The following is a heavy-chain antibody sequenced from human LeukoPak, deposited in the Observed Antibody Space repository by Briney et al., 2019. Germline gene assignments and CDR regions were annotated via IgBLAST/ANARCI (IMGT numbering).Heavy chain of an antibody. J-gene: IGHJ4*02. CDR3: ARYSAVVTTMSFDY. CDR1: GASISSDEYY. CDR2: VSYSGTV. Sequence: PSETLSLTCTVSGASISSDEYYWGWIRQSPGKGLEWIASVSYSGTVYYNPSLKSRVTISVDTSKNQFSLKLSSVTAADTAVYYCARYSAVVTTMSFDYWGQGTLVTVSS. V-gene: IGHV4-39*07. D-gene: IGHD4-23*01.